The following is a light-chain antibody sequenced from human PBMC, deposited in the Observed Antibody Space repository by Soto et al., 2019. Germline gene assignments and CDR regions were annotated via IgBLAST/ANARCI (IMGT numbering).Light chain of an antibody. Sequence: QSALTQPPSASGSPGQSVTISCTGTSSDVGGYNFVSWYQHHPGKAPQAMIYEVNKRPSGVPDRFSGSKSGNTASLTVSGLQAEDEADYYCSSSAVRNKLVVFGGGTQVTVL. J-gene: IGLJ2*01. CDR2: EVN. CDR3: SSSAVRNKLVV. CDR1: SSDVGGYNF. V-gene: IGLV2-8*01.